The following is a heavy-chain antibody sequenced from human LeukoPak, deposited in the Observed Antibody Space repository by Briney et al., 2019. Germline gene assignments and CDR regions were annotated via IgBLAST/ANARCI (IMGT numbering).Heavy chain of an antibody. CDR3: ARENYYDSSGYSD. V-gene: IGHV4-30-4*01. J-gene: IGHJ4*02. D-gene: IGHD3-22*01. CDR2: IYYSGST. CDR1: GGSISSGDYY. Sequence: SETLSLTCTVSGGSISSGDYYWSWIRQPPGKGLEWIGYIYYSGSTCYNPSLKSRVTISVDTSKNQFSLKLSSVTAADTAVYYCARENYYDSSGYSDWGQGTLVTVSS.